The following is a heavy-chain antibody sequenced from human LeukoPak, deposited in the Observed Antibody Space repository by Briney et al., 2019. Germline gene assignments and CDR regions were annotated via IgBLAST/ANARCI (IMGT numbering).Heavy chain of an antibody. CDR3: ARANFLYCSSSTCLFDY. CDR1: GYTFTDYY. D-gene: IGHD2-2*01. CDR2: INPNDGDT. J-gene: IGHJ4*02. Sequence: ASVKVSCKASGYTFTDYYMHWVRQAPGQGFEGMGWINPNDGDTNYAQKFQGRVTMTRDTYISTAHMEVSRLRSDDPAVYYCARANFLYCSSSTCLFDYWGQGTLVTVSS. V-gene: IGHV1-2*02.